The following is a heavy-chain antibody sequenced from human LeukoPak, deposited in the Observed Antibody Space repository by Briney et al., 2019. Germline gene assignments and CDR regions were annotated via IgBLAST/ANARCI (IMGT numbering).Heavy chain of an antibody. D-gene: IGHD6-13*01. CDR2: IYYSGST. CDR3: ARDVIAYFDY. CDR1: GGSISSSSYY. J-gene: IGHJ4*02. V-gene: IGHV4-39*07. Sequence: SETLSLTCTVSGGSISSSSYYWGWIRQPPGKGLEWIGSIYYSGSTYYNPSLKSRVTISVDTSKNQFSLKLSSVTAADTAVYYCARDVIAYFDYWGQGTLVTVSS.